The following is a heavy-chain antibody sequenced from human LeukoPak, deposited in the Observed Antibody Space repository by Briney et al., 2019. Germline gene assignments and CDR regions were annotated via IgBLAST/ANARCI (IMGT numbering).Heavy chain of an antibody. J-gene: IGHJ4*02. Sequence: GGSLRLSCAASGFTFSSYWMSWVRQAPGKGLEWVSALYIGGNTYYADSVRGRFTISRDNSKNTLYLQMNSLRAEDTAIYYCMTAAGYNFGQYWGQGTLVAVSS. V-gene: IGHV3-23*05. D-gene: IGHD5-18*01. CDR1: GFTFSSYW. CDR3: MTAAGYNFGQY. CDR2: LYIGGNT.